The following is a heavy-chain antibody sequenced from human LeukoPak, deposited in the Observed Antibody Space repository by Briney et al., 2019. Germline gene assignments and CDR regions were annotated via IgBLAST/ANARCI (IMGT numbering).Heavy chain of an antibody. J-gene: IGHJ6*02. Sequence: GASVKLSCKASGYTFTSYGISWVRQAPGQGLEWMGWISAYNGNTNYAQKLQGRVNMTTDTYTSTAYMEMRSLRSEDTAVYYCARTLLITFGGVIAYYYYGMDVWGQGTTVTVSS. CDR2: ISAYNGNT. CDR3: ARTLLITFGGVIAYYYYGMDV. CDR1: GYTFTSYG. D-gene: IGHD3-16*02. V-gene: IGHV1-18*01.